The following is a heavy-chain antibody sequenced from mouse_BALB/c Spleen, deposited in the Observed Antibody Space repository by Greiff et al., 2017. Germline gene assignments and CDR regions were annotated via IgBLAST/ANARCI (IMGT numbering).Heavy chain of an antibody. J-gene: IGHJ4*01. CDR1: GYTFTDYW. Sequence: QVQLQQPGAELVMPGASVKMSCKASGYTFTDYWMHWVKQRPGQGLERIGAIDTSDSYTSYNQKFKGKATLTVDESSSTAYMQLSSLTSEDSAVYYCARSYDYDAMDYWGQGTSVTVSS. V-gene: IGHV1-69*01. CDR3: ARSYDYDAMDY. CDR2: IDTSDSYT.